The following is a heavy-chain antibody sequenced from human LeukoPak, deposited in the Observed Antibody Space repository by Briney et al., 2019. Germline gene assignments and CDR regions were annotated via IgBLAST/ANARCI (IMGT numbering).Heavy chain of an antibody. J-gene: IGHJ2*01. CDR2: ISSSSNHI. CDR1: GFTFSSYG. D-gene: IGHD6-19*01. CDR3: TRGSSGWYGTNLGYFDL. V-gene: IGHV3-21*01. Sequence: GGSLRLSCAASGFTFSSYGMHWVRQAPGKGLEWVSSISSSSNHIYYADSVKGRFTISRDNAKNTLYLQMNSLRAEDTAVYYCTRGSSGWYGTNLGYFDLWGRGTLVTVSS.